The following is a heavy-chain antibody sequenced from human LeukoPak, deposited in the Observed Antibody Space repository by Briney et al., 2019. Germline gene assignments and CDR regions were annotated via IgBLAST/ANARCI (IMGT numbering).Heavy chain of an antibody. J-gene: IGHJ2*01. CDR1: GGTFSSYA. V-gene: IGHV1-69*05. CDR2: IIPIFGTA. CDR3: AGRGGLGELSWWYFDL. D-gene: IGHD3-16*02. Sequence: ASVKVSCKASGGTFSSYAISWVRHAPGQGLEWMGGIIPIFGTANYAQKFQGRVTITTDESTSTAYMELSSLRSEDTAVYYGAGRGGLGELSWWYFDLWGRGTLVTVSS.